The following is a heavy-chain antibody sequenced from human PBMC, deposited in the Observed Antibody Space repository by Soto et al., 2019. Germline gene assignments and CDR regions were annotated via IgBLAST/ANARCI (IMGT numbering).Heavy chain of an antibody. Sequence: SETLSLTCTASGGSISSFYWSWIRQPPGKGLEWIGYIYYSGSTNYNPSLKSRVTISVDTSKNQFSLKLSSVTAADTAVYYCASSRDSTYYDFWSGPEYYMDVWGKGTTVTVSS. CDR2: IYYSGST. CDR3: ASSRDSTYYDFWSGPEYYMDV. CDR1: GGSISSFY. V-gene: IGHV4-59*08. J-gene: IGHJ6*03. D-gene: IGHD3-3*01.